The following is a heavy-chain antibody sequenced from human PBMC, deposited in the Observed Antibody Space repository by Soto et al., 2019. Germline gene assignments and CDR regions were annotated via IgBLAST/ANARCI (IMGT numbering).Heavy chain of an antibody. D-gene: IGHD2-2*01. V-gene: IGHV4-59*01. CDR1: GGSISSYY. J-gene: IGHJ4*02. CDR2: IYYSGST. Sequence: SETLSLTCTVSGGSISSYYWSWIRQPPGKGLEWIGYIYYSGSTNYNPSLKSRVTISVDTSKNQFSLKLSSVTAADTAVYYCARDLGFCSSTSCYDEVGFDYWGQGTLVTVSS. CDR3: ARDLGFCSSTSCYDEVGFDY.